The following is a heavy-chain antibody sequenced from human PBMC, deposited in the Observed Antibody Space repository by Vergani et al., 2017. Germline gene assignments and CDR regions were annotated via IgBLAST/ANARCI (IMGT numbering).Heavy chain of an antibody. CDR2: IIGSGGST. J-gene: IGHJ4*02. CDR3: AKDHSGYDYWYFDY. Sequence: EVQLLESGGGLVQPGGSLRLSCVASGFTFSNYAMSWVRQAPGKGLEWVSGIIGSGGSTDYTDSVKGRFTISRDISKNRLYLQMNSLRAEGTAVYYCAKDHSGYDYWYFDYWGQGTLVTVSS. D-gene: IGHD5-12*01. V-gene: IGHV3-23*01. CDR1: GFTFSNYA.